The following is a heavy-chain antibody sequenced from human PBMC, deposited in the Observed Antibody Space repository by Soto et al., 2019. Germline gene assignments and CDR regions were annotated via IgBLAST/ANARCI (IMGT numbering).Heavy chain of an antibody. J-gene: IGHJ1*01. CDR3: ARSWPRAGTLQH. CDR2: INHSGST. Sequence: QVQLQQWGAGLLKPSETLSLTCAVYGGSFSGDYCSWIRQPPGKGLEWIGEINHSGSTNYNPSLKSRVTISVDTSKNQFSLKLSSVTAADTAVYYCARSWPRAGTLQHWGQGTMVTVSS. CDR1: GGSFSGDY. V-gene: IGHV4-34*01. D-gene: IGHD1-7*01.